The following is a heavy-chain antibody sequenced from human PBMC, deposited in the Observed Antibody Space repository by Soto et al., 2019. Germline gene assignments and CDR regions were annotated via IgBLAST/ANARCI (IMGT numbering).Heavy chain of an antibody. CDR2: IRGSGGST. J-gene: IGHJ2*01. Sequence: XXSLSRSYAASGFTFRSYAMPWVPQAPGKGLEWVSAIRGSGGSTYYADSVKGRFTISRDNSKNTLYLQLNSLRAEDTAVYYCAKGDFYFDLWGRGTLVTVSS. V-gene: IGHV3-23*01. CDR3: AKGDFYFDL. CDR1: GFTFRSYA.